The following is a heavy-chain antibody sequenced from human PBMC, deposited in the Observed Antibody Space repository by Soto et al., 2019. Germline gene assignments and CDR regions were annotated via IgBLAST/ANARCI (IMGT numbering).Heavy chain of an antibody. V-gene: IGHV1-3*01. CDR1: GYTFTSYA. CDR3: ARDSPMGVAFDI. D-gene: IGHD3-10*01. Sequence: GASVKVSCKASGYTFTSYAMHWVRQAPGQRLEWMGWINAGNGNTKYSQKFQGRVTITRDTSASTAYMELSSLRSEDTAVYYCARDSPMGVAFDISGQGIMVTVS. CDR2: INAGNGNT. J-gene: IGHJ3*02.